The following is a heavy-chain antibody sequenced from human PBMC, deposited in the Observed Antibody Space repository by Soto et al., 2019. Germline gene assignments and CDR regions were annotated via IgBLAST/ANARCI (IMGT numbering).Heavy chain of an antibody. CDR2: ISGSGRNT. CDR3: AKNGLSNSTSAIDS. J-gene: IGHJ4*02. Sequence: GGSLRLSCATSGFTFSSNGMSWVRQAPGKGLDWVSGISGSGRNTYYADSVKCRFTISRDNSKNTLFLQMNSLRAEDTAVYYCAKNGLSNSTSAIDSWGQGTLVTVSS. D-gene: IGHD2-8*01. V-gene: IGHV3-23*01. CDR1: GFTFSSNG.